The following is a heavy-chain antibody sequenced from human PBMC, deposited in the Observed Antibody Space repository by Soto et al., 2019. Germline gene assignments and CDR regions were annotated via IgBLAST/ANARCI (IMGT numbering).Heavy chain of an antibody. J-gene: IGHJ4*02. CDR3: ARGGLTVAALPFDY. CDR1: GFTFSSYG. D-gene: IGHD6-19*01. V-gene: IGHV3-33*01. CDR2: IWNDGTNQ. Sequence: QVQLVESGGGVVQPGQSLRLSCVAAGFTFSSYGMDWVRQAPGEGLEWVAIIWNDGTNQYYGDSVKGRFLISRDNGKNTVYIQMNNLRVEDTALSYCARGGLTVAALPFDYWGQGTRVTVSS.